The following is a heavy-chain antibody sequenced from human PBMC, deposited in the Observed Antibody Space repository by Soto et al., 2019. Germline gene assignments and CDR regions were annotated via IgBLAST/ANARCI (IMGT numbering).Heavy chain of an antibody. J-gene: IGHJ6*02. CDR2: FDPEDGET. D-gene: IGHD4-4*01. CDR3: ATGPLMTTVTRRNYYYYYGMDV. V-gene: IGHV1-24*01. Sequence: ASVKVSCKVSGYTLTELSMHWVRQAPGKGLEWMGGFDPEDGETIYAQKFQGRVTMTEDTSTDTAYMELSSLRSEDTAVYYCATGPLMTTVTRRNYYYYYGMDVWGQGTTVTVSS. CDR1: GYTLTELS.